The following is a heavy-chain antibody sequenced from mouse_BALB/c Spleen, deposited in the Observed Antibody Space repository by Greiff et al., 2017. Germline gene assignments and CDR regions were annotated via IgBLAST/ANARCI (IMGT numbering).Heavy chain of an antibody. J-gene: IGHJ4*01. CDR1: GFTFSSYG. Sequence: EVHLVESGGDLVKPGGSLKLSCAASGFTFSSYGMSWVRQTPDKRLEWVATISSGGSYTYYPDSVKGRFTISRDNAKNTLYLQMSSLKSEDTAMYYCARRGDYYGSAADYYAMDYWGQGTSVTVSS. D-gene: IGHD1-1*01. CDR2: ISSGGSYT. CDR3: ARRGDYYGSAADYYAMDY. V-gene: IGHV5-6*01.